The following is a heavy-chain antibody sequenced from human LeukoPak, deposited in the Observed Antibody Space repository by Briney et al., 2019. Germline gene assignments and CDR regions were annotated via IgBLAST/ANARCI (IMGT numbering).Heavy chain of an antibody. Sequence: ASVKVSCKASGYTFTGYYMHWVRQAPGRGLEWMGWTNPNSGGTNYAQKFQGRVTMTRDTSISTAYMELSRLRSDDTAVYYCARSAYSSGWYGRSSWFDPWGQGTLVTVSS. CDR3: ARSAYSSGWYGRSSWFDP. CDR1: GYTFTGYY. D-gene: IGHD6-19*01. CDR2: TNPNSGGT. J-gene: IGHJ5*02. V-gene: IGHV1-2*02.